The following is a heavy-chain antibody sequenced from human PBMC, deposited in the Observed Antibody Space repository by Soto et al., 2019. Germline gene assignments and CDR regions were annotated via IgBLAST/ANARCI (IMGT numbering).Heavy chain of an antibody. V-gene: IGHV4-59*02. D-gene: IGHD3-9*01. J-gene: IGHJ4*02. CDR2: IYYTGST. CDR1: GGSVTNYY. CDR3: ARAARFYDILTGYYPYYFDY. Sequence: SETLSLTCSVSGGSVTNYYWSWIRQPPGKGLEWIGYIYYTGSTNYNPSLKSRVTISVDTSKNQFSLKLSSVTAADTAVYYCARAARFYDILTGYYPYYFDYWGQGTLVTVSS.